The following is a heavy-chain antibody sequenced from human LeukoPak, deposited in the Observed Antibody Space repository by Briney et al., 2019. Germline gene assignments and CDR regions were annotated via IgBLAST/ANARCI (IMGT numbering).Heavy chain of an antibody. V-gene: IGHV3-64D*06. Sequence: GGSLRLSCAASGFTFRSYAMHWVRQAPGKGLQYVSAISPTGDSTYYADSVKGRFSISRDNSKNTLCLQVSSLRPEDTAVYYCVPKGTEGYWGQGTLVTVSS. CDR3: VPKGTEGY. J-gene: IGHJ4*02. CDR2: ISPTGDST. CDR1: GFTFRSYA.